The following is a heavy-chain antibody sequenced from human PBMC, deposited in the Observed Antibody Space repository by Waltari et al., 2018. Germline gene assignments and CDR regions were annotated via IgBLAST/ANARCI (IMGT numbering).Heavy chain of an antibody. Sequence: QVQLVQSGAEVKKPGASVKVPCKSSGYSFSDYYINWVRQAPGQGLEWMGWVNPSSGATTYAQKFQARVTMTRDRATNTAYMDLRGLTPDDTAVYFCARNKGKTISTRRAFRLDPWGQGTLVSVSS. CDR1: GYSFSDYY. J-gene: IGHJ5*02. CDR3: ARNKGKTISTRRAFRLDP. D-gene: IGHD1-1*01. V-gene: IGHV1-2*02. CDR2: VNPSSGAT.